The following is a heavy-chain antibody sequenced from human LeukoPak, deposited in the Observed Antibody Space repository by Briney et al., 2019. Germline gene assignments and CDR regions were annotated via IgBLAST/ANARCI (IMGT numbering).Heavy chain of an antibody. V-gene: IGHV3-11*04. J-gene: IGHJ6*03. D-gene: IGHD6-19*01. CDR2: VSSSGGTI. CDR3: AKGSKAVLFTRDHYMDV. CDR1: GFTFSDYY. Sequence: GGSLRLYCAASGFTFSDYYMSWMPQAPVKGLEGASYVSSSGGTIYYADSVKGRFTISRDTSKNSLYLHMNSLRAEDTAMYYCAKGSKAVLFTRDHYMDVWGKGTTVTISS.